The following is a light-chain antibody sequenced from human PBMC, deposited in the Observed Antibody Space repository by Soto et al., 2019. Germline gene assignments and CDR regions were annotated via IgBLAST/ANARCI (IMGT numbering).Light chain of an antibody. CDR2: DAS. V-gene: IGKV3-11*02. CDR3: QQRFTWPPFT. J-gene: IGKJ3*01. Sequence: EVVLTQSPATLSLSPGERATLFCRANESVNDYLAWYQQRPGQAPRLLIFDASNRATGIPARFSASGSRREFTLPISSREAEDFAVYYCQQRFTWPPFTFGPGTKVDF. CDR1: ESVNDY.